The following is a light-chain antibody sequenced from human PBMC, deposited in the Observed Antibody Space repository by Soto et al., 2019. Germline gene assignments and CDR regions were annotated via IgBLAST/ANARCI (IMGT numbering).Light chain of an antibody. J-gene: IGKJ3*01. CDR3: QHYGISPWGFT. CDR1: QRISTSS. V-gene: IGKV3-20*01. CDR2: RPI. Sequence: EIVLTQSPGTLSLSPGERATLSCRPSQRISTSSLAWYQQKPGQAPRLLVFRPITRATGVPDRFSGSESGLDFTLTITKLEPEDSAVYFCQHYGISPWGFTIGPGTKVEIK.